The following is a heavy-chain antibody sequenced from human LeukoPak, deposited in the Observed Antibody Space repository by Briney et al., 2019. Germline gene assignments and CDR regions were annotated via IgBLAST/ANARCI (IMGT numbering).Heavy chain of an antibody. D-gene: IGHD6-13*01. CDR3: ARDFRETGYSSSWAPTESNWFDP. CDR2: ISGSGGST. J-gene: IGHJ5*02. Sequence: GGSLRLSCAASRFTFSNYAMSWVRQAAGKGLEWVSTISGSGGSTNYADSVKGRFTISRDNSKNTLYLQMNSLRAEDTAVYYCARDFRETGYSSSWAPTESNWFDPWGQGTLVTVSS. V-gene: IGHV3-23*01. CDR1: RFTFSNYA.